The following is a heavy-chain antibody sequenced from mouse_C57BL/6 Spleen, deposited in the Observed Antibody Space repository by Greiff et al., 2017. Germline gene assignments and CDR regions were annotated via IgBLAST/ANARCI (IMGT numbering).Heavy chain of an antibody. Sequence: QVQLQQPGAELVKPGASVKLSCKASGYTFTSYWMHWVKQRPGRGLEWIGMIDPNSGGTKYNEQFKSKATLTVDKPSSTAYMQLSSLETEDSAVSYGARMGYYGSSRYAMDYWVQGTSVTVSS. CDR3: ARMGYYGSSRYAMDY. D-gene: IGHD1-1*01. J-gene: IGHJ4*01. CDR1: GYTFTSYW. V-gene: IGHV1-72*01. CDR2: IDPNSGGT.